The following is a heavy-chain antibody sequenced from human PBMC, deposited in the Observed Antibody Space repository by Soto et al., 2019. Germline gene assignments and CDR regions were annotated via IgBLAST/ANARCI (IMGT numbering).Heavy chain of an antibody. CDR2: MSYDGSTV. J-gene: IGHJ1*01. CDR3: AKVAPGNVAVACACEH. V-gene: IGHV3-30*18. D-gene: IGHD5-12*01. CDR1: GFAFSIYG. Sequence: PGGSLRLSCVASGFAFSIYGMHWVRQAPGKALEWVPVMSYDGSTVYYADSVRGRFTIPRDNSRNTLYRQLTSLRDEDTAMYFCAKVAPGNVAVACACEHGGRGTQVTASS.